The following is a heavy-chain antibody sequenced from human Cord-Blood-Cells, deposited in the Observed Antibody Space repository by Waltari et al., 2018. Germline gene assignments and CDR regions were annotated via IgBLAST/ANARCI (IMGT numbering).Heavy chain of an antibody. CDR1: GGSFSGYY. D-gene: IGHD1-1*01. J-gene: IGHJ2*01. Sequence: QVQLQPWGAGLLKPSETLSLTCAVHGGSFSGYYGRGIRQPPGKGREWIGEINQSGSTNYSPPLKCLATTSVTAPKYQLSLKLIAVTVAVTAVYYWARGVVGTWYFALWGRCTLVTVSS. CDR3: ARGVVGTWYFAL. CDR2: INQSGST. V-gene: IGHV4-34*01.